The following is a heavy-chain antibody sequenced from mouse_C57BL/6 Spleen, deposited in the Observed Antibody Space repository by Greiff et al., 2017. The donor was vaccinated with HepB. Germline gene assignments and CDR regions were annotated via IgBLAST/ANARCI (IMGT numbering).Heavy chain of an antibody. J-gene: IGHJ1*03. CDR1: GYAFTNYL. Sequence: QVHVKQSGAELVRPGTSVKVSCKASGYAFTNYLIEWVKQRPGQGLEWIGVINPGSGGTNYNEKFKGKATLTADKSSSTAYMQLSSLTSEDSAVYFCARSFYYYGSSPWYFDVWGTGTTVTVSS. CDR3: ARSFYYYGSSPWYFDV. V-gene: IGHV1-54*01. CDR2: INPGSGGT. D-gene: IGHD1-1*01.